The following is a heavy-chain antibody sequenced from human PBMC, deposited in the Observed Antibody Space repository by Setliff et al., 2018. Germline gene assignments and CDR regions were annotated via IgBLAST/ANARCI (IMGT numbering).Heavy chain of an antibody. Sequence: SETLSLTCTVSGGSINSMSYYWGWIRQPPGKGLEWIGYIYYSGGATYNPSLRGRASIAIGASKAHFSLDLRTVTTADTAVYYCARDASFGFDVWGPGITVT. CDR2: IYYSGGA. D-gene: IGHD2-2*01. V-gene: IGHV4-61*03. CDR1: GGSINSMSYY. J-gene: IGHJ6*02. CDR3: ARDASFGFDV.